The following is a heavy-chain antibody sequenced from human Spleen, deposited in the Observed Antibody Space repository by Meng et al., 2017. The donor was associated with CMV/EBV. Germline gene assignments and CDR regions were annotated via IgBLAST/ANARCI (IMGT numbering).Heavy chain of an antibody. CDR1: GYSFIRYY. V-gene: IGHV1-46*01. Sequence: ASVKVSCKASGYSFIRYYMHWVRQAPGQGLEWMGIINPSGGWTTYAQKFQGRVTMTRDTSKSTVYLEVSSLRSEDTAVYFCARVPAANSYYYGMDVWGQGTTVTVSS. D-gene: IGHD2-2*01. J-gene: IGHJ6*02. CDR3: ARVPAANSYYYGMDV. CDR2: INPSGGWT.